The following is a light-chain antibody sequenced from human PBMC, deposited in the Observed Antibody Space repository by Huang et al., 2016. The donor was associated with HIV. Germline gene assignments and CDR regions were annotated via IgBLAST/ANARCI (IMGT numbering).Light chain of an antibody. CDR3: QQYNTYLYT. V-gene: IGKV1-5*03. Sequence: DIQMTQSPSTLSASVGDRVTITCRASQNINTWLAWYQQKPGKAPNLLSYRASSLQIGVPSRFTRIGSRTEFTLTITSLQPDDLGTYYCQQYNTYLYTFGQGTKLEI. J-gene: IGKJ2*01. CDR2: RAS. CDR1: QNINTW.